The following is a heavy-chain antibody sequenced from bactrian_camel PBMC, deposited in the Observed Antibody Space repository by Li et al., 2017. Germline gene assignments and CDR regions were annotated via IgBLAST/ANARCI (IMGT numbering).Heavy chain of an antibody. Sequence: DVQLVESGGGSVQAGGSLRLSCVVSGYTYLGCMGWFRQAPGKGREGLASIRNGGLTVYADSVKGRFTISRDNAKNTVYLQMNSLKPGDTAVYYCVRPGVYGGTFGYWGQGTQVTVS. CDR1: GYTYLGC. V-gene: IGHV3S10*01. CDR3: VRPGVYGGTFGY. CDR2: IRNGGLT. D-gene: IGHD6*01. J-gene: IGHJ6*01.